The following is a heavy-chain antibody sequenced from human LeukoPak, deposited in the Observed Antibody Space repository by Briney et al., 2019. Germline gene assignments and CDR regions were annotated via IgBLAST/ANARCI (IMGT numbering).Heavy chain of an antibody. Sequence: GGSLRLSCAASGFTFSDYSMRWIRQAPGKGLEWVSSISDSSGYTYYADSVEGRFTISRDNSKNSLYLQMNSLRAEDTAVYYCARRYTGYGIFAYWGQGTLVTVSS. CDR2: ISDSSGYT. CDR1: GFTFSDYS. J-gene: IGHJ4*02. V-gene: IGHV3-11*03. CDR3: ARRYTGYGIFAY. D-gene: IGHD5-12*01.